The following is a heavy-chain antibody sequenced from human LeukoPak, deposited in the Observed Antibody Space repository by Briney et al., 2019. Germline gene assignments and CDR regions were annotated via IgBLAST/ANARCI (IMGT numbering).Heavy chain of an antibody. CDR3: ARDHYGYYYGMDV. J-gene: IGHJ6*02. CDR1: GFTFSSYA. CDR2: ISYDGSNK. V-gene: IGHV3-30*04. Sequence: GGSLRLSCAASGFTFSSYAMHWVRQAPGKGLEWVAVISYDGSNKYYADSVKGRFTISRDNSKNTLYLQMNSLRAEDTAVYYCARDHYGYYYGMDVWGQGTTVTVSS. D-gene: IGHD3-10*01.